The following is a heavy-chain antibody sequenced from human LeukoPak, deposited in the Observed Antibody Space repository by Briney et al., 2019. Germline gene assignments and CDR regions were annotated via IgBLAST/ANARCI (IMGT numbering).Heavy chain of an antibody. D-gene: IGHD3-22*01. CDR3: AKVNDSSGYYDY. Sequence: SETLSLTCSVSGLSINTGYYWGWIRQSPGKGLEWIGSIYHSGSTYYNPSLKSRVTISVDTSKNQFSLKLSSVTAADTAVYYCAKVNDSSGYYDYWGQGTLVTVSS. CDR1: GLSINTGYY. V-gene: IGHV4-38-2*02. J-gene: IGHJ4*02. CDR2: IYHSGST.